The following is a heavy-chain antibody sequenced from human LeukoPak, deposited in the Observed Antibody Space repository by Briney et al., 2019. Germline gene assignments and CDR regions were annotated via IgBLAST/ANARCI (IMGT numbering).Heavy chain of an antibody. CDR3: ARDPHYYDSSGYYYGGAFDI. V-gene: IGHV4-30-2*01. Sequence: SETLSLTCTVSGGSISNGGYFWSWIRQPPGKGLEWLGYIYHSGSTYYNPSLKSRVSISVDRSKNQFSLRLSSVTAADTAVYYCARDPHYYDSSGYYYGGAFDIWGQGTMVTVSS. CDR1: GGSISNGGYF. J-gene: IGHJ3*02. CDR2: IYHSGST. D-gene: IGHD3-22*01.